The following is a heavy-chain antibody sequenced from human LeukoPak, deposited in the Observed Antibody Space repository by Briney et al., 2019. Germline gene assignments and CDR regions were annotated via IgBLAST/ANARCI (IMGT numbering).Heavy chain of an antibody. J-gene: IGHJ4*02. V-gene: IGHV1-24*01. CDR3: ARGDCSGGSCLFDY. CDR1: GYTLTELS. Sequence: GASVKVSCKVSGYTLTELSMHWVRQAPGKGLEWVGGFDPEDGETIYAQKFQGRVTMTRNTSISTAYMELSSLRSEDTAVYYCARGDCSGGSCLFDYWGQGTLVTVSS. CDR2: FDPEDGET. D-gene: IGHD2-15*01.